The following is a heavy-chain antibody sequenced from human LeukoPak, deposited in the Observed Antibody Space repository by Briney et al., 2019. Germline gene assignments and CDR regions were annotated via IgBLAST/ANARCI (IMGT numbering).Heavy chain of an antibody. CDR3: ARLSEDSSGYYYPTIFDY. D-gene: IGHD3-22*01. Sequence: SETLSLTCTVSGGSIINYYWSWIRQPPGKGLEWIGCIYYSGSTTYNPSLQSRVAISVDTSKNQFFLKLRSVTAADTAMYYCARLSEDSSGYYYPTIFDYWGQGTLVTVSS. CDR2: IYYSGST. CDR1: GGSIINYY. J-gene: IGHJ4*02. V-gene: IGHV4-59*08.